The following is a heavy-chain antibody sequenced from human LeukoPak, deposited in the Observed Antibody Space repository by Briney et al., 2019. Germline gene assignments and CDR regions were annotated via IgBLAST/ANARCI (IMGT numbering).Heavy chain of an antibody. CDR1: GGSISSYY. CDR2: IYTSGSN. Sequence: KSSETLSLTSTVSGGSISSYYWSWIRQPAGQGLEWIGRIYTSGSNNYNPSLKSRVTISVDKSKNQFSLKLSSVTAADKAVYYCARELGSLGRVDYWGQGTLVTVSS. V-gene: IGHV4-4*07. CDR3: ARELGSLGRVDY. D-gene: IGHD7-27*01. J-gene: IGHJ4*02.